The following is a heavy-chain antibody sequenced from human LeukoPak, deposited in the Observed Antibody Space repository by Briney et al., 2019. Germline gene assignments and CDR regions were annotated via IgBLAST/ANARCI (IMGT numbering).Heavy chain of an antibody. J-gene: IGHJ4*02. D-gene: IGHD1-26*01. CDR1: GFTFSDSA. V-gene: IGHV3-73*01. Sequence: PGGSLKLSCAASGFTFSDSAIHWVRQASGKGLEWVGRIRSKPQSYATAYDESLKGRFTISRDDSKNTAYLQMSSLKIEDMAVYYCTRVGPSTVVDYWGQGTQVTVSS. CDR2: IRSKPQSYAT. CDR3: TRVGPSTVVDY.